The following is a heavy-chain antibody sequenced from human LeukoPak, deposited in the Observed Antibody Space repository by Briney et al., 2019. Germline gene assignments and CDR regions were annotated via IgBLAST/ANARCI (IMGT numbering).Heavy chain of an antibody. V-gene: IGHV3-23*01. J-gene: IGHJ4*02. CDR3: AKDRRGLRWDYFDY. D-gene: IGHD4-23*01. Sequence: GGSLRLSCAASGFTFSSYAMSWVRQTPGKGLEWVSAISGSGGSTYYADSVKGRFPISRDNSKNPLYLEMNSLRAEDTAGYYCAKDRRGLRWDYFDYWGQGTLVTVSS. CDR1: GFTFSSYA. CDR2: ISGSGGST.